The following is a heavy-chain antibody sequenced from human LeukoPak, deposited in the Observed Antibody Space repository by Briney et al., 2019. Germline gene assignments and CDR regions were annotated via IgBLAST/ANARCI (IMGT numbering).Heavy chain of an antibody. V-gene: IGHV4-38-2*01. CDR2: IYHSGST. CDR3: ARGGYDFWSGYYPPLDY. J-gene: IGHJ4*02. Sequence: SETLSLTCAVSGYSISSGYYWGWIRQPPGKGLEWIGSIYHSGSTYYNPSLKSRVTISVDTSKNQFSLKLSSVTAADTAVYYCARGGYDFWSGYYPPLDYWGQGTLVTVSS. D-gene: IGHD3-3*01. CDR1: GYSISSGYY.